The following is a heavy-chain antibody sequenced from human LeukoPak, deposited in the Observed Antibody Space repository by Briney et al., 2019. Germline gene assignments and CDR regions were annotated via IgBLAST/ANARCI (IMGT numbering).Heavy chain of an antibody. CDR2: IYYSGST. Sequence: SETLSLTCTVSGGSISSGSYYWSWIRQPAGKGLEWIGYIYYSGSTNYNPSLKSRVTISVDTSKNQFSLKLSSVTAADTAVYYCSGSYLYYYYYYMHVWGKGTTVTISS. CDR1: GGSISSGSYY. V-gene: IGHV4-61*10. D-gene: IGHD1-26*01. CDR3: SGSYLYYYYYYMHV. J-gene: IGHJ6*03.